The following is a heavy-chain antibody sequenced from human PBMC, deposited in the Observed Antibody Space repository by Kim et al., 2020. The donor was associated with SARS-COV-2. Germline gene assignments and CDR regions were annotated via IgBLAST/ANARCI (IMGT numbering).Heavy chain of an antibody. D-gene: IGHD2-2*01. Sequence: SETLSLTCAVYGGSFSGYYWSWIRQPPGKGLEWIGEINHSGSTNYNPSLKSRVTISVDTSKNQFSLKLSSVTAADTAVYYCARILLSAYFDYWGQGTLVT. CDR3: ARILLSAYFDY. J-gene: IGHJ4*02. CDR2: INHSGST. V-gene: IGHV4-34*01. CDR1: GGSFSGYY.